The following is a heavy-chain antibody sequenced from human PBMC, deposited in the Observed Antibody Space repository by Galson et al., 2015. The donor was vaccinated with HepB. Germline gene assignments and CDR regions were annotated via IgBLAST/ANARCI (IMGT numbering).Heavy chain of an antibody. Sequence: SLRLSCAASGFTFSDYRMSWVRQPPGKGLEWVAYISSSGYTVYYADSVKGRFTISRDNAKNSLYLQLNSLRAEDTALYYCARALTYYYDSSGYYFDFWGQGTLVTVSS. D-gene: IGHD3-22*01. CDR3: ARALTYYYDSSGYYFDF. CDR1: GFTFSDYR. CDR2: ISSSGYTV. J-gene: IGHJ4*02. V-gene: IGHV3-48*01.